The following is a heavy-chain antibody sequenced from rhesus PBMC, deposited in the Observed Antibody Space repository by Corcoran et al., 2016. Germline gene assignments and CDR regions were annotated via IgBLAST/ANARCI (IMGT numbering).Heavy chain of an antibody. Sequence: DVQLVESGGGLVKPGGSLRLSCVASGFTFSSYEMHWVRQAQGKGLEWVSVISESGVTIYYEDSVKGRVTISRDNAKNSLFLQMNSLRAEDTAVYYCTRDRGYSYSFDYWGQGVLVTVSS. D-gene: IGHD5-12*01. CDR2: ISESGVTI. V-gene: IGHV3-100*02. CDR3: TRDRGYSYSFDY. CDR1: GFTFSSYE. J-gene: IGHJ4*01.